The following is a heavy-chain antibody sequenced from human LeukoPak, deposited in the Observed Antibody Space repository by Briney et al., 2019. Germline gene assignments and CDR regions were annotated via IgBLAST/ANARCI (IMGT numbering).Heavy chain of an antibody. D-gene: IGHD3-16*01. CDR2: LRGNGDT. CDR1: GVTFSSYA. V-gene: IGHV3-23*01. CDR3: AKASWVSSADAVL. J-gene: IGHJ4*02. Sequence: GGSLTLSCAASGVTFSSYAMSWVREAPARGLEWVSCLRGNGDTFYAESVKGRFTLSRDESRNTVYLQLNKLRVEDTAVYYCAKASWVSSADAVLWGQGTVVTVSP.